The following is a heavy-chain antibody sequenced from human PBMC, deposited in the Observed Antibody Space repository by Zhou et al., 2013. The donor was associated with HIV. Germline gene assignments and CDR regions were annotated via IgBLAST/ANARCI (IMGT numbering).Heavy chain of an antibody. CDR2: IYHSGST. V-gene: IGHV4-38-2*01. J-gene: IGHJ4*02. CDR3: ARGAAAGPDY. CDR1: GYSISSGYY. D-gene: IGHD6-13*01. Sequence: QVQLQESGPGLVKPSETLSLTCAVSGYSISSGYYWGWIRQPPGKGLEWIGSIYHSGSTYYNPSLKSRVTISVDTSKNQFSLKLSSVTAADTAVYYCARGAAAGPDYWGQGTLVTVSS.